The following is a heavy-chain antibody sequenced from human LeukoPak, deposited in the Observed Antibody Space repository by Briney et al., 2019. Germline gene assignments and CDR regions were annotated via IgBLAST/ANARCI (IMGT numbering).Heavy chain of an antibody. J-gene: IGHJ5*02. CDR2: MYHNGST. CDR3: ASQGHSSSWPYNWFDP. CDR1: GGSISSYSYY. V-gene: IGHV4-39*07. D-gene: IGHD6-13*01. Sequence: SETLSLTCTVSGGSISSYSYYWGWIRQPPGKGLEWIGSMYHNGSTYYNPSLKSRVTISVDTSKNQFSLRLSSVTAADTAVYYCASQGHSSSWPYNWFDPWGQGTLVTVSS.